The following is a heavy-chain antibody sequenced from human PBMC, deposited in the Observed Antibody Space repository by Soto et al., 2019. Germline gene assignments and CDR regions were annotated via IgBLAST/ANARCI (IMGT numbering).Heavy chain of an antibody. CDR3: AKDDYSNLQYFQH. V-gene: IGHV3-23*01. CDR2: ISGSGGST. CDR1: GFTFSSYA. J-gene: IGHJ1*01. Sequence: GESLKISCAASGFTFSSYAMSWVRQAPGKGLEWVSAISGSGGSTYYAESVKGRFTISSDNSKKTLYLQMNSPRADDTAVYYCAKDDYSNLQYFQHWGQGTLVTVSS. D-gene: IGHD4-4*01.